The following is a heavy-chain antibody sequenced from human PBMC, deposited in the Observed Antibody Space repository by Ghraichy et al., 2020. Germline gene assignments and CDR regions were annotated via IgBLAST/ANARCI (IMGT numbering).Heavy chain of an antibody. J-gene: IGHJ5*02. D-gene: IGHD6-19*01. CDR1: GGSISSYY. V-gene: IGHV4-59*01. CDR3: ARSVSSGWNSNWFDP. CDR2: IYFTGRT. Sequence: SETLSLTCTVSGGSISSYYWNWVRQPPGKGLEWIGYIYFTGRTNYNPSLKSRVTMSVDTSKNQFSLKLSSVTAADTAVYYCARSVSSGWNSNWFDPWGRGTLVTVSS.